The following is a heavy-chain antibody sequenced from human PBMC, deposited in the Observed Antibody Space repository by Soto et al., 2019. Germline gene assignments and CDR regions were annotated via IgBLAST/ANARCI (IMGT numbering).Heavy chain of an antibody. V-gene: IGHV3-23*01. CDR2: ISGSGGST. Sequence: EVQLLESGGGLVQPGGSLRLSCAASGFAFSSYAMSWVRQAPGKGLEWVSAISGSGGSTYYADSVKGRFTISRDNSKNTLYLQMHSLRAEDTAVYYCAKARIRIFRINWFDPWGQGTLVTVSS. J-gene: IGHJ5*02. D-gene: IGHD1-20*01. CDR1: GFAFSSYA. CDR3: AKARIRIFRINWFDP.